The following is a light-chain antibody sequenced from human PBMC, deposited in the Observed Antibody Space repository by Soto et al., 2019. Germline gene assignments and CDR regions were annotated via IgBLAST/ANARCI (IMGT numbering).Light chain of an antibody. CDR1: SSDVGGYNY. J-gene: IGLJ1*01. V-gene: IGLV2-14*01. Sequence: QSVLAQPASVSGSPGQSITSSCTGTSSDVGGYNYVSWYQQHPGKAPKLMIYDVSNRPSGVSNRFSGSKSGNTASPTISGLQAEDEADYYCSSYTSSIPYVFGTGTKVTVL. CDR2: DVS. CDR3: SSYTSSIPYV.